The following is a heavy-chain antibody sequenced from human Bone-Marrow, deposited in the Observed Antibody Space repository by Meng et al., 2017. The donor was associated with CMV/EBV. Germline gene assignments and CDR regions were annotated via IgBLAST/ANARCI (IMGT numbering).Heavy chain of an antibody. CDR2: ISSSGSTI. CDR3: ARENEWWIRFGMDV. Sequence: GESLKISCAASGFTFSDYYMSWIRQAPGKGLEWVSYISSSGSTIYYADSVKGQFTISRDNAKNSLYLQMNSLRAEDTAAYYCARENEWWIRFGMDVWGQGTTVTVSS. CDR1: GFTFSDYY. D-gene: IGHD2-15*01. J-gene: IGHJ6*02. V-gene: IGHV3-11*01.